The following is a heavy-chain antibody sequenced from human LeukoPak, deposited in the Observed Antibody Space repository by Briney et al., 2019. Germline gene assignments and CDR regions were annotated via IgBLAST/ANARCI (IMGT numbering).Heavy chain of an antibody. CDR2: ISSSSSYI. J-gene: IGHJ4*02. D-gene: IGHD3-10*01. V-gene: IGHV3-21*01. CDR1: GFTFSSYS. Sequence: GGSLRLSCAASGFTFSSYSMNWVRQAPGKGLEWVSSISSSSSYIYYADSVKGRFTISRDSAKNSLYLQMNSLRAEDTAVYYCASEGITMVRGVDYWGQGTLVTVSS. CDR3: ASEGITMVRGVDY.